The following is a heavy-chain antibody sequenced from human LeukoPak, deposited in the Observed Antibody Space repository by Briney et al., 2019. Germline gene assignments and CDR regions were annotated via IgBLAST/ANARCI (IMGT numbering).Heavy chain of an antibody. CDR3: ARAVGVWYSSSYDY. J-gene: IGHJ4*02. Sequence: GGSLRLSCAASGFIFSSYWMHWVRQAPGKGLVWVSRIHTDGSSTSYADSVKGRFTISRDNAKNTLYLQMNSLRAEDTAVYYCARAVGVWYSSSYDYWGQGTLVTVSS. CDR1: GFIFSSYW. CDR2: IHTDGSST. V-gene: IGHV3-74*01. D-gene: IGHD6-13*01.